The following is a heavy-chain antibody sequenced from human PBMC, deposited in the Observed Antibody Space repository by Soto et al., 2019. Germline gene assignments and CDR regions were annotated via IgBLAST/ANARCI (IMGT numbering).Heavy chain of an antibody. V-gene: IGHV1-46*03. CDR2: INPSGGST. J-gene: IGHJ6*03. CDR3: GSHDDRVGTSTSCYASYDYYYMDG. Sequence: QVQLVQSGAEVKKPGASVKVSCKASGYTFTSYYMHWVRQAPGQGLEWMGIINPSGGSTSYAQKWQGTVTWTSDTSTSTVYRELSSLRSEGTAMYYCGSHDDRVGTSTSCYASYDYYYMDGWGKGTTVTVSS. D-gene: IGHD2-2*01. CDR1: GYTFTSYY.